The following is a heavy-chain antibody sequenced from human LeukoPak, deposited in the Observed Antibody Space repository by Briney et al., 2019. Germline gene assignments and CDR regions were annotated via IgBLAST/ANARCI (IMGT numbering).Heavy chain of an antibody. CDR2: IWYDGSNK. CDR1: GFTFSSYG. J-gene: IGHJ4*02. Sequence: PGRSLGLSCAASGFTFSSYGMHWVRQAPGKGLEWVAVIWYDGSNKYYADSVKGRFTISRDNSKNTLYLQMNSLRAEDTAVYYCARGRYSGYDPFDYWGQGTLVTVSS. CDR3: ARGRYSGYDPFDY. V-gene: IGHV3-33*01. D-gene: IGHD5-12*01.